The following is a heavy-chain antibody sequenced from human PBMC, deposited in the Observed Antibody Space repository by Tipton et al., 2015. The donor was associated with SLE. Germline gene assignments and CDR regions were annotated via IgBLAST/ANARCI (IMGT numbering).Heavy chain of an antibody. CDR2: ILDGGTT. V-gene: IGHV3-53*01. CDR1: GFTVSSNY. Sequence: QLVQSGGGLMQPGGSLRLSCAASGFTVSSNYMSWVRQAPGKGLEWVSVILDGGTTYYADSVKGRFSISRDNSKNTLYLQMNSLRAEDTAVYYCARIHYYGSGSRDYWGQGTLVTVSS. D-gene: IGHD3-10*01. J-gene: IGHJ4*02. CDR3: ARIHYYGSGSRDY.